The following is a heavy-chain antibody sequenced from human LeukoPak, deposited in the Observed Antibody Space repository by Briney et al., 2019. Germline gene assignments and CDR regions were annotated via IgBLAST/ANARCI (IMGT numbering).Heavy chain of an antibody. D-gene: IGHD6-19*01. CDR2: ISSGSTI. J-gene: IGHJ4*02. CDR3: ARESIAVAGAPFDY. Sequence: GASLRLSCAASGFTFGSYEMNWVRQAPGKGLEWVSYISSGSTIYDADSVKGRFTISRDDAKNSLYLQMNSLRAEDTAVYYCARESIAVAGAPFDYWGQGTLVTVSS. V-gene: IGHV3-48*03. CDR1: GFTFGSYE.